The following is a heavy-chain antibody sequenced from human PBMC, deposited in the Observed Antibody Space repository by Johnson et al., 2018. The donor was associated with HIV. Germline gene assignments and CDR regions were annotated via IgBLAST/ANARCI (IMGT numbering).Heavy chain of an antibody. V-gene: IGHV3-66*01. CDR1: GFTVSRNY. Sequence: VLLVESGGGLVQPGGSLRLACAASGFTVSRNYMSWVRQAPGKGLEWVSVIYSGGTMYSAASVKGRFTISRNNANNSLHLQMNNLRAEDTAVYFCARDSLDGEYAFDIWGQGTMLTVSS. CDR3: ARDSLDGEYAFDI. CDR2: IYSGGTM. J-gene: IGHJ3*02. D-gene: IGHD2-21*01.